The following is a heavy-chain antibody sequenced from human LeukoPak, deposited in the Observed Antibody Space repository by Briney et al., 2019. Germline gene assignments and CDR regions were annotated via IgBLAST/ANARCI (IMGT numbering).Heavy chain of an antibody. V-gene: IGHV1-2*02. Sequence: GASVKVSCKASGYTFTDYYIHWVRQAPGQGLEWMAWINPKSGDTNYLQQVQGRFTTTRDTSISTAYMELNRLRSDDTAVYYCTTGPNVYGSGRSWFDPWGQGTLVTVSS. J-gene: IGHJ5*02. CDR1: GYTFTDYY. CDR2: INPKSGDT. D-gene: IGHD3-10*01. CDR3: TTGPNVYGSGRSWFDP.